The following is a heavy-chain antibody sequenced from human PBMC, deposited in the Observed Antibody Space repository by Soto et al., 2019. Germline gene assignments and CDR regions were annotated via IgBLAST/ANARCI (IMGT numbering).Heavy chain of an antibody. CDR1: GFTFDDYD. J-gene: IGHJ3*02. CDR3: ARDLGYYDSSGRRSAFDI. V-gene: IGHV3-21*01. Sequence: GGSLRLSCVTSGFTFDDYDMNWVRQAPGKGLEWVSSISSSSSYIYYADSVKGRFTISRDNAKNSLYLQMNSLRAEDTAVYYCARDLGYYDSSGRRSAFDIWGQGTMVTVSS. D-gene: IGHD3-22*01. CDR2: ISSSSSYI.